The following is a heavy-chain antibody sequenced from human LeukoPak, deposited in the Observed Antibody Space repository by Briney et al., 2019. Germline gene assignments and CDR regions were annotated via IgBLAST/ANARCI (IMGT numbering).Heavy chain of an antibody. J-gene: IGHJ4*02. Sequence: SETLSLTCTVSGGSISSYYWSWIRQPPGKGLEWIGYIYYSGGTNYNPSLKSRVTISVDTSKNQFSLKLSSVTAADTAVYFCARDRYCSSTSCFGFDSWGQGTLVTVSS. CDR2: IYYSGGT. V-gene: IGHV4-59*01. CDR3: ARDRYCSSTSCFGFDS. CDR1: GGSISSYY. D-gene: IGHD2-2*01.